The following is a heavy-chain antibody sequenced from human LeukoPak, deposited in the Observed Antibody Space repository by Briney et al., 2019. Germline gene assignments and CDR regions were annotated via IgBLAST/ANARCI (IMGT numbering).Heavy chain of an antibody. V-gene: IGHV1-46*03. D-gene: IGHD3-3*01. CDR2: INPSGGST. CDR1: GYTFTSLH. J-gene: IGHJ4*02. Sequence: ASVKVSCKASGYTFTSLHINWLRQAPGQGLEWMGIINPSGGSTSYAQKFQGRVTMTRDTSASTVYMELSSLRSEDTAVYYCARSSLRFLEWLPHDYWGQGTLVTVSS. CDR3: ARSSLRFLEWLPHDY.